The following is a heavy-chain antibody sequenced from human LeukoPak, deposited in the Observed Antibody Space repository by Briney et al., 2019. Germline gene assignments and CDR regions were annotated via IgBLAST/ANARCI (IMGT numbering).Heavy chain of an antibody. CDR1: GFTFSGYA. J-gene: IGHJ6*02. CDR2: IWYDGSNK. D-gene: IGHD3-10*01. CDR3: ARDFGPPSNGMDV. Sequence: PGTSLRLSCAASGFTFSGYAMHWVRQAPGKGLEWVAVIWYDGSNKYYADSVKGRFTISRDNSKNTLYLQMNSLRAEDTAVYYCARDFGPPSNGMDVWGQGTTVTVSS. V-gene: IGHV3-33*08.